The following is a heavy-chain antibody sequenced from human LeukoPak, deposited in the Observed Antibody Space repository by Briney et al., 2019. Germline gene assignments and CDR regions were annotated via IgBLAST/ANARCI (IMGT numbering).Heavy chain of an antibody. J-gene: IGHJ4*02. D-gene: IGHD3-3*01. CDR2: IYDTGRT. V-gene: IGHV4-39*01. CDR1: GDSIRSNNYY. CDR3: QSRFLEWLLDY. Sequence: SETLSLTCTVSGDSIRSNNYYWGWIRQPPGKGLEWIGSIYDTGRTFYNPSLKSRVIISVYTSKNQFSLKLSSVTAADTAVYYCQSRFLEWLLDYWGQGTLVTVSS.